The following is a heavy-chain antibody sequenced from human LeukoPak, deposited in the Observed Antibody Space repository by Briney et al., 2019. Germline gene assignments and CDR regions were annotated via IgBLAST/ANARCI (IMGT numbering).Heavy chain of an antibody. Sequence: SETLSLTCTVSGGSISSGGYYWSWIRQHPGKGLEWIGYIYYSGSTYYNPSLKSRVTISVDTSKNQFSLKLSSVTAADTAVYYCARGRRGYSYGPFDYWGQGTLVTVSS. CDR2: IYYSGST. J-gene: IGHJ4*02. V-gene: IGHV4-31*03. D-gene: IGHD5-18*01. CDR1: GGSISSGGYY. CDR3: ARGRRGYSYGPFDY.